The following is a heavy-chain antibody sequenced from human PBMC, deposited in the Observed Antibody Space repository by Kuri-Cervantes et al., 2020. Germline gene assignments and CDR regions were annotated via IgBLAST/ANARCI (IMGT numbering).Heavy chain of an antibody. CDR3: ALIVISSNWFDP. V-gene: IGHV2-5*02. J-gene: IGHJ5*02. Sequence: SGPTLVNPTQTLTLTCTFSGFSLSTSGVGVGWIRQPPEKALEWLALIYWDDDKRYSPSLKTRLTIAKATSKNQVVFTMTNMDPVDTATYYCALIVISSNWFDPWGQGTLVTVSS. CDR1: GFSLSTSGVG. D-gene: IGHD2-15*01. CDR2: IYWDDDK.